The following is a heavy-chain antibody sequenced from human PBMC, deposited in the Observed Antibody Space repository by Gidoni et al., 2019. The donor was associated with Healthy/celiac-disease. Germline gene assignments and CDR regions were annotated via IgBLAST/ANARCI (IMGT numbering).Heavy chain of an antibody. CDR3: AREGDVYSYGYYYYYGMDV. CDR1: GFTFSSYS. Sequence: EVQLVESGGGLVKPGGSLRLSCAASGFTFSSYSMNWVRQAPGKGLEWVSSISSSSSYIYYADSVKGRFTISRDNAKNSLYLQMNSLRAEDTAVYYCAREGDVYSYGYYYYYGMDVWGQGTTVTVSS. V-gene: IGHV3-21*01. D-gene: IGHD5-18*01. J-gene: IGHJ6*02. CDR2: ISSSSSYI.